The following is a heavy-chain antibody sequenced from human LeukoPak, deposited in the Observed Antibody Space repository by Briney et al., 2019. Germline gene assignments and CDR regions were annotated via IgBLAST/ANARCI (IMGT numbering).Heavy chain of an antibody. J-gene: IGHJ4*02. Sequence: GASVKVSCKASGYTFTGYYMYWVRQAPGQGLEWMGWINPNSGGTNYAQKFQGRVTMTRDTSISTAYMELSRLRSDDTAVYYCARGLRLVATGPRFYFDYWGQGTLVTVSS. CDR3: ARGLRLVATGPRFYFDY. CDR1: GYTFTGYY. V-gene: IGHV1-2*02. CDR2: INPNSGGT. D-gene: IGHD5-12*01.